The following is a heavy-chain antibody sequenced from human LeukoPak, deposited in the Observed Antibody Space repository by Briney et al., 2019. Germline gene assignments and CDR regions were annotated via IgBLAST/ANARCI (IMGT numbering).Heavy chain of an antibody. CDR2: INPSGGST. V-gene: IGHV1-46*01. D-gene: IGHD1-26*01. J-gene: IGHJ4*02. CDR3: ARDHIGSFAV. CDR1: GYTFTGYY. Sequence: ASVKVSCKASGYTFTGYYVHWVRQAPGQGLEWMGIINPSGGSTTYAQKFQGRVTMTSDTSTRTVYMELSSLRSDDTAVYYCARDHIGSFAVWGQGTLVTVSS.